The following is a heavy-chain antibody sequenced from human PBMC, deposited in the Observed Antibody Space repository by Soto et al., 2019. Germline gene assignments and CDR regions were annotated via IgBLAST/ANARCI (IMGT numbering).Heavy chain of an antibody. V-gene: IGHV3-33*01. D-gene: IGHD6-19*01. J-gene: IGHJ4*02. CDR2: IWYDGSSK. Sequence: GVSLRLSCAASGFMFSDYGMHWVRQAPGKGLEWVAIIWYDGSSKYYSDSVKGRFTTSRDNSNNTLYLQMNSLRVEDTAVYFCAREGAVAGSQDFWGQGTLVTVSS. CDR1: GFMFSDYG. CDR3: AREGAVAGSQDF.